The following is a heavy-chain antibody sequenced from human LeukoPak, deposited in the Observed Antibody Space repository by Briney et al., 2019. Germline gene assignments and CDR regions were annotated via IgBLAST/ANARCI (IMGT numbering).Heavy chain of an antibody. CDR2: VSGGGDYT. D-gene: IGHD3-22*01. V-gene: IGHV3-23*01. J-gene: IGHJ4*02. CDR3: AKDGTGGYYYLDY. CDR1: GFTFTNYA. Sequence: GGSLRLSCAASGFTFTNYAMGWVRQAPGKGLEWVSGVSGGGDYTYYAASVKGRFTISRDNSKNTLYLQMNSLRAEDTAVYYCAKDGTGGYYYLDYWGQGTLVTVSP.